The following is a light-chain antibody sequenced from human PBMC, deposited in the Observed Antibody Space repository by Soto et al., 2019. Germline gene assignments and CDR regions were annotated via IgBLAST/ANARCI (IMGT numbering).Light chain of an antibody. J-gene: IGKJ5*01. V-gene: IGKV3-20*01. CDR1: ERIYSAY. Sequence: EVVLMQSPGTLSLSRGERATLSCRASERIYSAYLGWYQQKPGQAPRLLIYGTSSRATGIPDRFSGSGSGTDFTPTISRLEPEDFAVFYCQQYGTSEIIFGQGTRLE. CDR3: QQYGTSEII. CDR2: GTS.